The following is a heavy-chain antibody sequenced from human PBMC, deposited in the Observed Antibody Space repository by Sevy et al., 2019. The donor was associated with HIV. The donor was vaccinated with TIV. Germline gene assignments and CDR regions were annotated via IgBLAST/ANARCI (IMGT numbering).Heavy chain of an antibody. CDR1: GGSISSGGYS. J-gene: IGHJ4*02. CDR2: IYHSGST. Sequence: SETLSLTCAVSGGSISSGGYSWSWIRQPPGKGLGWIGYIYHSGSTYYNPSLKSRVTISVDRSKNQFSLKLSSVTAADTAVYYCARGDDSSGYPLFDYWGQGTLVTVSS. V-gene: IGHV4-30-2*01. D-gene: IGHD3-22*01. CDR3: ARGDDSSGYPLFDY.